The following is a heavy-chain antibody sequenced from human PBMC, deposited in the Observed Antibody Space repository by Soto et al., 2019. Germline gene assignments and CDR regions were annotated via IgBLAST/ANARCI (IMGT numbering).Heavy chain of an antibody. CDR1: GFTFSDYY. CDR2: ISSSSSYT. V-gene: IGHV3-11*06. CDR3: ASLSGFDAFDI. Sequence: PGESLRLSCAASGFTFSDYYMSWIRQAPGKGLEWVSYISSSSSYTNYADSVKGRFTISRDNAKNSLYLQMNSLRAEDTAVYYCASLSGFDAFDIWGQGTMVTVSS. J-gene: IGHJ3*02. D-gene: IGHD3-9*01.